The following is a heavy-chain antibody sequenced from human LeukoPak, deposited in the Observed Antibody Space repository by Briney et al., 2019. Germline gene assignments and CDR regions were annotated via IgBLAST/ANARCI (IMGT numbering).Heavy chain of an antibody. CDR2: MNPNSGNT. CDR1: GYTFTSYD. J-gene: IGHJ4*02. V-gene: IGHV1-8*01. D-gene: IGHD3-10*01. CDR3: ARGGLRSDYYGSGSYHFDY. Sequence: ASVKVSCKASGYTFTSYDIHWVRQATGQGLEWMGWMNPNSGNTGYAQKFQGRVTMTRNTSISTAYMELSSLRSEDTAVYYCARGGLRSDYYGSGSYHFDYWGQGTLVTVSS.